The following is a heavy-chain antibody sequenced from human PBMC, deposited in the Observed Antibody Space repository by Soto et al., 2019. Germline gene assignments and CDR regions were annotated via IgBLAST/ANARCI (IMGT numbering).Heavy chain of an antibody. Sequence: SVKVSCKASGCTFSSYAISWVRQAPGQGLEWMGGIIPIFGTANYAQKFQGRVTITADKSTSTAYMELSSLRSEDTAVYYCARVREWLVIGAWFDPWGQGTLVTVSS. D-gene: IGHD6-19*01. CDR2: IIPIFGTA. CDR3: ARVREWLVIGAWFDP. CDR1: GCTFSSYA. V-gene: IGHV1-69*06. J-gene: IGHJ5*02.